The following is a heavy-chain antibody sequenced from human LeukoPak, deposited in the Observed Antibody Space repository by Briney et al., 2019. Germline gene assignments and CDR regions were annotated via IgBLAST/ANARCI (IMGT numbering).Heavy chain of an antibody. CDR1: GFTFSSYW. J-gene: IGHJ6*02. D-gene: IGHD6-13*01. Sequence: PGWSLRLSCAASGFTFSSYWMHWVRQAPGKGLVWVSRINSDGSSTSYADSVKGRFTISRDNAKNTLYLQMNSLRAEDTAVYYCARRYSSSWSGLGYYYYGMDVWGQGTTVTVSS. CDR3: ARRYSSSWSGLGYYYYGMDV. V-gene: IGHV3-74*01. CDR2: INSDGSST.